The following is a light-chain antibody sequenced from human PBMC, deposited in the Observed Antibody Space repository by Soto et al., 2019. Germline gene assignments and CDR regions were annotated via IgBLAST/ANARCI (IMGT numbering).Light chain of an antibody. Sequence: EMVMPQSPPSLTVTPGEPPSISCRSSQRLLHSNGNTFLDWYLQKPGQSPQLLIYLGSNRASGVPDRVSGSEAGTDFTLKISRVEAEDVGVYYCMQARQTPYTFGQGTKREIK. CDR2: LGS. V-gene: IGKV2-28*01. J-gene: IGKJ2*01. CDR3: MQARQTPYT. CDR1: QRLLHSNGNTF.